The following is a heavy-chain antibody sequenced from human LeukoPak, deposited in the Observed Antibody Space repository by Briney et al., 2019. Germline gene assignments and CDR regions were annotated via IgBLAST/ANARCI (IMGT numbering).Heavy chain of an antibody. V-gene: IGHV3-30-3*01. CDR1: GLTFSSYA. Sequence: GTSLRLPCAASGLTFSSYAMHWVRQAPGKGLEWVAVISYDGSNKYYADSVKGRFTISRDNSKNTLYLQMNSLRAEDTAVYYCARGGIVVVPAAIPDYWGQGTLVTVSS. J-gene: IGHJ4*02. CDR3: ARGGIVVVPAAIPDY. CDR2: ISYDGSNK. D-gene: IGHD2-2*01.